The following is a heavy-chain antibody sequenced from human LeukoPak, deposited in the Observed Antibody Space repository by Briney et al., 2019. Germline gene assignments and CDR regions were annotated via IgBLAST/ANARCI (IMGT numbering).Heavy chain of an antibody. CDR2: ISANNGKT. CDR3: AKVAGDRLDS. Sequence: GASVKVSCKASGYTFATYGFCWVRQAPGHGLEWMGWISANNGKTNFAQKFQGRVNMTTDTSTATAYMELTSLRPDDTAVYYCAKVAGDRLDSWGQGTLVTVSS. J-gene: IGHJ4*02. V-gene: IGHV1-18*01. D-gene: IGHD6-13*01. CDR1: GYTFATYG.